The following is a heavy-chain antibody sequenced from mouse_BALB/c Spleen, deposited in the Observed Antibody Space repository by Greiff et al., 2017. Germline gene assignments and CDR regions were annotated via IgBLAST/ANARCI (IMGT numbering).Heavy chain of an antibody. D-gene: IGHD2-4*01. CDR1: GFSLTSYG. CDR3: ARDNDDYDSAY. CDR2: IWAGGST. V-gene: IGHV2-9*02. Sequence: VQGVESGPGLVAPSQSLSITCTVSGFSLTSYGVHWVRQPPGKGLEWLGVIWAGGSTNYNSALMSRLSISKDNSKSQVFLKMNSLQTDDTAMYYCARDNDDYDSAYWGQGTLVTVSA. J-gene: IGHJ3*01.